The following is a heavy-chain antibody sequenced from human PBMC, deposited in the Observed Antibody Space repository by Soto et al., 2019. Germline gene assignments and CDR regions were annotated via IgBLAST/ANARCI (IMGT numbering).Heavy chain of an antibody. J-gene: IGHJ6*03. CDR2: MNPNSGNT. CDR1: GYTFTSYD. Sequence: ASVKVSCKASGYTFTSYDINWVRQATGQGLEWMGWMNPNSGNTGYAQKFQGRVTMTRNTSISTAYMELSSLRSEDTAVYYCARVYSGYDSAYYYYYYMDVWGKGTTVTVSS. CDR3: ARVYSGYDSAYYYYYYMDV. V-gene: IGHV1-8*01. D-gene: IGHD5-12*01.